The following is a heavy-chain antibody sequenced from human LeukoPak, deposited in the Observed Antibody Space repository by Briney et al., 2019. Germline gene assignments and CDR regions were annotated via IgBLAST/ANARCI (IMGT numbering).Heavy chain of an antibody. CDR2: ISSGSSTI. J-gene: IGHJ3*02. CDR1: GFTFSSFS. D-gene: IGHD3-22*01. CDR3: AKVSGDYYDSSGYIPHAFDI. Sequence: GGSLRLSCVASGFTFSSFSMNWVRQAPGKGLEWVSYISSGSSTIYYAASVKGRFTISRDNSKNTLYLQMNSLRAEDTAVYYCAKVSGDYYDSSGYIPHAFDIWGQGTMVTVSS. V-gene: IGHV3-48*01.